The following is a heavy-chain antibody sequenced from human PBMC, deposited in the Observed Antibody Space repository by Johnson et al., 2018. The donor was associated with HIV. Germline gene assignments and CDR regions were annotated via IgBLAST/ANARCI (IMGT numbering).Heavy chain of an antibody. D-gene: IGHD3-22*01. J-gene: IGHJ3*02. CDR2: IRSETYSYAT. CDR1: GFTVSGSA. CDR3: TRTDDTYNYDISGFVDAFDI. V-gene: IGHV3-73*02. Sequence: VQLVESGGGLVQPDGSLKLSCAASGFTVSGSAMHWVRQTSGKGLEWVGRIRSETYSYATAYAASVKGRFTISRDDSQKTAYLQMNSLKSEETAVYFCTRTDDTYNYDISGFVDAFDIWGQGTMVTVSS.